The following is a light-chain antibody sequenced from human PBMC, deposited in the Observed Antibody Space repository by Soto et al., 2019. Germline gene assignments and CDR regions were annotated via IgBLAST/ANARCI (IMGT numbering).Light chain of an antibody. CDR3: AAWDDSLGAYV. CDR1: NSNIGTNT. J-gene: IGLJ1*01. Sequence: QSLLTQPPSASATPGQRVTISCSGSNSNIGTNTVNWYQQLPGTAPRLLIYTNNQRPSGVPQRFSGSKTGTSASLAIGGLQSEDGADYYCAAWDDSLGAYVFGTRTKLTVL. V-gene: IGLV1-44*01. CDR2: TNN.